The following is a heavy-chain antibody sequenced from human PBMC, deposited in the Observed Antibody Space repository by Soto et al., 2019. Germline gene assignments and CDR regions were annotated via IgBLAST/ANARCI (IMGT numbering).Heavy chain of an antibody. D-gene: IGHD6-19*01. CDR3: ARDLSVAGPDY. V-gene: IGHV3-30*03. Sequence: GGSLRLSCAASGFTFRSYAMHWVRQAPGKGLEWVAVISYDESEKYYADSLKGRFTSSRDNSKNTLYLQMNSLRGEDTAVYDCARDLSVAGPDYGGQGTLVTVSS. CDR1: GFTFRSYA. J-gene: IGHJ4*02. CDR2: ISYDESEK.